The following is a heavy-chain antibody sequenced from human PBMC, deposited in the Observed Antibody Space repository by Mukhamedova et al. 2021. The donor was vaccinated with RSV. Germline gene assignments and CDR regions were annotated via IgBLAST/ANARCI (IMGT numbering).Heavy chain of an antibody. D-gene: IGHD2-2*02. CDR3: ATVGDCSSTSCYSGFDY. J-gene: IGHJ4*02. CDR2: GT. Sequence: GTNYAQKFQGRVTMTRDTSISTAYMELSRLRSDDTAVYYCATVGDCSSTSCYSGFDYWGQGTPVTVSS. V-gene: IGHV1-2*02.